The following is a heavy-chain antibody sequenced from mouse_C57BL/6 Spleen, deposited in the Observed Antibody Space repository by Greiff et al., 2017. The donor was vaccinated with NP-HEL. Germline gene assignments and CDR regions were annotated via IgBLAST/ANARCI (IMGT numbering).Heavy chain of an antibody. CDR2: IYPGSGNT. D-gene: IGHD1-1*01. CDR1: GYTFTDYY. V-gene: IGHV1-76*01. CDR3: ARFYGSSYVGYFDY. Sequence: VQLQQSGAELMKPGASVKLSCKATGYTFTDYYINWVKQRPGQGLEWIARIYPGSGNTYYNEKFKGKATLTAEKSSSTAYMQLSSLTSEDSAVYFCARFYGSSYVGYFDYWGQGTTLTVAS. J-gene: IGHJ2*01.